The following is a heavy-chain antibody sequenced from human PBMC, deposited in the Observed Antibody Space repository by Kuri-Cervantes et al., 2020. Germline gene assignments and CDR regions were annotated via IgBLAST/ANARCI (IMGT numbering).Heavy chain of an antibody. D-gene: IGHD1-26*01. Sequence: LTLTCAASGFTFSSYGMHWVRQAPGKGLEWVAVIWNDGSTKYYADSVKGRFTISRDNSKNTLNLQMNSLRAEDTAVYYCARDYSKWELVADWFDPWGQGTLVTVSS. CDR2: IWNDGSTK. CDR3: ARDYSKWELVADWFDP. CDR1: GFTFSSYG. J-gene: IGHJ5*02. V-gene: IGHV3-33*08.